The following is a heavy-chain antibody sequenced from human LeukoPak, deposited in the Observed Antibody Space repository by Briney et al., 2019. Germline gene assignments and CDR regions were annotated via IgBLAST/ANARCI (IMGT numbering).Heavy chain of an antibody. CDR2: TYYRSKWYN. J-gene: IGHJ1*01. CDR1: GDSVSSSTAA. D-gene: IGHD3-22*01. V-gene: IGHV6-1*01. CDR3: ARAVYDSSGYYSEYFQK. Sequence: SQTLSLTCAISGDSVSSSTAAWNRIRQSPSRGLEWLGRTYYRSKWYNDYAVFVKSRITVNPDTSKNQFSLQLKSVTPEDTAVYYCARAVYDSSGYYSEYFQKWGQGTLVTVSS.